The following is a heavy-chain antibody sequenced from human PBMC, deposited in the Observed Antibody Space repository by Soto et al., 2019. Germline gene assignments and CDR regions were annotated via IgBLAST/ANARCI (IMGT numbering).Heavy chain of an antibody. D-gene: IGHD5-18*01. CDR2: IYYSGST. V-gene: IGHV4-39*01. J-gene: IGHJ4*02. Sequence: QLQLQESGPGLVKPSETLSLTCTVSGGSISSSSYYWGWIRQPPGKGLEWIGSIYYSGSTYYNPSLKSRVTISVDTSKNQFSLKLSSVTAADTAVYYCARVLRGYSYGAIDYWGQGTLVTVSS. CDR3: ARVLRGYSYGAIDY. CDR1: GGSISSSSYY.